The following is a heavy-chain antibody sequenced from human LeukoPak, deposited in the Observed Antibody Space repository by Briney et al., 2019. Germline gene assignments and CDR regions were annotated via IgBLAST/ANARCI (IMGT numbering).Heavy chain of an antibody. CDR1: GGSISSSNW. CDR3: ARTHYYDTSAYA. D-gene: IGHD3-22*01. V-gene: IGHV4-4*02. Sequence: SETLSLTCAVSGGSISSSNWWSWVRQPPGKGLEWIGEIYHSGSTNDNPSLKSRVTISVDKSKNQFSLELRSVAAADTAIYYCARTHYYDTSAYAWGQGILVTVSS. CDR2: IYHSGST. J-gene: IGHJ5*02.